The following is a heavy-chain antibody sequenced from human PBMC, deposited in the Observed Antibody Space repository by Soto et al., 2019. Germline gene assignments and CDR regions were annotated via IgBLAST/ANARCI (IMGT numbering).Heavy chain of an antibody. Sequence: SETLSLTCAVYGGSFSCYYWSWIRQPPGKGLEWIGEINHSGSTSYNPSLKSRVTISVDTSKNQFSLKLSSVTAADTAVYYCARVRITMVRGVPYFDYWGQGTLVTVSS. CDR1: GGSFSCYY. D-gene: IGHD3-10*01. CDR3: ARVRITMVRGVPYFDY. J-gene: IGHJ4*02. V-gene: IGHV4-34*01. CDR2: INHSGST.